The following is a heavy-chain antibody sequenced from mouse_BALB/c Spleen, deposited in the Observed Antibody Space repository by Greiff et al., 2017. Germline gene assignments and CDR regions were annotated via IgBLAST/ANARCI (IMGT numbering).Heavy chain of an antibody. D-gene: IGHD1-1*01. CDR2: IDPENGDT. CDR3: TSYYYGRVAWFAY. J-gene: IGHJ3*01. CDR1: GFNIKDYY. Sequence: VQLKQSGAELVRSGASVKLSCTASGFNIKDYYMHWVKQRPEQGLEWIGWIDPENGDTEYAPKFQGKATMTADTSSNTAYLQLSSLTSEDTAVYYCTSYYYGRVAWFAYWGQGTLVTVSA. V-gene: IGHV14-4*02.